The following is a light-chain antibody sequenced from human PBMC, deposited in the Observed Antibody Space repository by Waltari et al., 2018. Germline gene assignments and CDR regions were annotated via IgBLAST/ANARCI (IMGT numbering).Light chain of an antibody. CDR3: CSYAGNCVWV. V-gene: IGLV2-23*02. CDR1: GSAVGVYAV. Sequence: QPALTQPAAVSGSPGQSVTIPCIGVGSAVGVYAVVPWHQHHPGNAPKLVIYDVSKRPSGVSDRFSGSKSGDTASLTISGLQFEDEADYYCCSYAGNCVWVFGGGTRLTVL. CDR2: DVS. J-gene: IGLJ3*02.